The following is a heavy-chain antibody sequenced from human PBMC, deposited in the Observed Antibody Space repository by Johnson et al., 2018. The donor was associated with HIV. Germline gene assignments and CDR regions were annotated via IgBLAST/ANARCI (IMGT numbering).Heavy chain of an antibody. CDR2: IHYDGSNK. Sequence: QLAAPRGGLVQPGGSLRLSCASSAFSVTRHYMSWVRQAPDKGLEWVAFIHYDGSNKYYADSVKGRFTISRDNSKNTLYLQMNSLRAEDTAVYYCAKDSTYYYDSSGYYYLSSAAFDIWGQGTMVTVS. V-gene: IGHV3-30*02. CDR3: AKDSTYYYDSSGYYYLSSAAFDI. D-gene: IGHD3-22*01. CDR1: AFSVTRHY. J-gene: IGHJ3*02.